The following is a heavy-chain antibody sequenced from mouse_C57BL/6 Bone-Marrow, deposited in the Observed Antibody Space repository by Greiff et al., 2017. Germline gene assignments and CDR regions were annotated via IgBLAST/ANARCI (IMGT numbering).Heavy chain of an antibody. CDR2: IYPGGGYT. V-gene: IGHV1-63*01. Sequence: QVQLKQSGSELVRPGTSVKMSCKASGYTFTNYWIGWAKQRPGHGLEWIGDIYPGGGYTNYNEKFKGKATLTADKSSSTAYMQFSSLTSEDSAIYYCAREGNGYYYFDYWGQGTTLTVSS. CDR3: AREGNGYYYFDY. J-gene: IGHJ2*01. CDR1: GYTFTNYW. D-gene: IGHD1-1*01.